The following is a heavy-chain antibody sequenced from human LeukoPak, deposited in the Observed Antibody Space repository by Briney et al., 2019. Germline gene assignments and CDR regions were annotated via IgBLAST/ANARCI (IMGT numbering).Heavy chain of an antibody. CDR3: ARGVEIWGGGDY. Sequence: RRASVKVSCKASGGTFSSYAISWVRQAPGQGLEWMGGIIPIFGTANYAQKFQGRVTITADESTSTAYMELSSLRSEDTAVYYCARGVEIWGGGDYWGQGTLVTVSS. V-gene: IGHV1-69*01. CDR1: GGTFSSYA. CDR2: IIPIFGTA. D-gene: IGHD3-16*01. J-gene: IGHJ4*02.